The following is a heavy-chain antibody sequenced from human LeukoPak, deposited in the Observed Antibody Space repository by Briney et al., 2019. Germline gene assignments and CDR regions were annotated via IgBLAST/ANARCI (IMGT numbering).Heavy chain of an antibody. D-gene: IGHD5-12*01. CDR2: IIASSGAT. Sequence: GGSLRLSCAASGFSFNNYAMSWVRQAPGKGLEWVSIIIASSGATFYADSVKGRFTISRDISKNTLCLQMNNLRVEDTAVYYCAKGGYDYIEVAYFDFWGQGILVTVSS. J-gene: IGHJ4*02. CDR3: AKGGYDYIEVAYFDF. V-gene: IGHV3-23*01. CDR1: GFSFNNYA.